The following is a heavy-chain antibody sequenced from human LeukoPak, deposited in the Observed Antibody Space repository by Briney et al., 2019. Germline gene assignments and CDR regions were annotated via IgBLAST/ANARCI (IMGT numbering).Heavy chain of an antibody. D-gene: IGHD4-11*01. V-gene: IGHV4-4*07. CDR2: IYTSGST. J-gene: IGHJ3*02. Sequence: PSETLSLTCTVSGGSISGYYWNWIRQPAGKGLEWIGRIYTSGSTNYNPSLKSRVTMSVDTSKNQFSLKLSSVTAANTAVYYCARDKDYTRGAFDIWGQGTMVTVSS. CDR1: GGSISGYY. CDR3: ARDKDYTRGAFDI.